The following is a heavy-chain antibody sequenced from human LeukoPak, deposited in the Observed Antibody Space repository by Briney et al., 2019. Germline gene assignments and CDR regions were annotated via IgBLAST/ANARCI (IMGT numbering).Heavy chain of an antibody. CDR2: IYHSGSA. CDR3: ARGQGTVTTH. V-gene: IGHV4-34*01. Sequence: PSETLSLTCAVSGGSFSGYYWTWIRQPPGKGLEWIGEIYHSGSANYNPSLMSRVTISLDTSKNHFSLNLSSVTAADTAVYYCARGQGTVTTHWGQGTLVTVSS. J-gene: IGHJ4*02. D-gene: IGHD4-11*01. CDR1: GGSFSGYY.